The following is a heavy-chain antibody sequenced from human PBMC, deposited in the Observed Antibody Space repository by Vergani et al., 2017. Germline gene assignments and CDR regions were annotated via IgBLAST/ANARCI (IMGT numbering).Heavy chain of an antibody. CDR1: GFTFGDFD. CDR2: VKWNGDSS. CDR3: ARRGSGNTYYFGY. D-gene: IGHD3-10*01. V-gene: IGHV3-20*04. J-gene: IGHJ4*02. Sequence: EVQLVESGGGVVRPGGSLRLSCAAFGFTFGDFDMNWVRQAPGKGLEWVSRVKWNGDSSVYADSVKGRFTISRDNAKNSLYLQLTSLRAEDTAFYYCARRGSGNTYYFGYWGQGALVTLSS.